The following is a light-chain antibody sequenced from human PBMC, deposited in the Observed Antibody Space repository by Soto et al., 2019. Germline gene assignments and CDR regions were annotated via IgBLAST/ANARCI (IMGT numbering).Light chain of an antibody. Sequence: QSALTQPASVSGAPGQSITISCSGSSSDIGGYNYVSWYQHHPGKVPKVIIYEVSNRPSGVSNRFTGSKSCNTASLTISGLQAEDEADYYCCSYTSSADLVFGGGTKVTVL. CDR1: SSDIGGYNY. J-gene: IGLJ3*02. CDR3: CSYTSSADLV. CDR2: EVS. V-gene: IGLV2-14*01.